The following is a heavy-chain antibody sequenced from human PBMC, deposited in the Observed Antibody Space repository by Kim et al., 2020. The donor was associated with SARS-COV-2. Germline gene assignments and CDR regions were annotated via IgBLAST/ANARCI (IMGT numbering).Heavy chain of an antibody. Sequence: VDSGKGRLTISRDNAKNSLYLQMNSLRAEDTAVYYCARVNGDYGAYYFDYWGQGTLVTVSS. J-gene: IGHJ4*02. CDR3: ARVNGDYGAYYFDY. V-gene: IGHV3-7*04. D-gene: IGHD4-17*01.